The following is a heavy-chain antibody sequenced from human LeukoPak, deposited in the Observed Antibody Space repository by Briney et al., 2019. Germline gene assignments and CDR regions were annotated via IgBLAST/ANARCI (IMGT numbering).Heavy chain of an antibody. CDR2: IYYSGST. D-gene: IGHD4-17*01. CDR3: ARHPDYCDYIFDF. Sequence: ASETLSLTYTVPGGSISISGYYWGWIRQPPGKGLEWIGSIYYSGSTYYNPSLKSRVTISVDTSKNQFSLKLSSVTAADTAVYYCARHPDYCDYIFDFWGQGTLVTVSS. V-gene: IGHV4-39*01. CDR1: GGSISISGYY. J-gene: IGHJ4*02.